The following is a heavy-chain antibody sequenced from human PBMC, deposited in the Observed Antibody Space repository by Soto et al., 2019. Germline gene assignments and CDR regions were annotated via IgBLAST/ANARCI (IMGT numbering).Heavy chain of an antibody. V-gene: IGHV3-48*01. Sequence: GSLLLSCAASGFTFRGSSLSWVRQAPGKGLEWLSYIGKTRNVFDYPDSVRGRFTISRDDATNSLFLQMNSLRVDDSAVYYCARDVHWAFDLWSQGTLVTVYS. CDR3: ARDVHWAFDL. J-gene: IGHJ4*02. D-gene: IGHD7-27*01. CDR1: GFTFRGSS. CDR2: IGKTRNVF.